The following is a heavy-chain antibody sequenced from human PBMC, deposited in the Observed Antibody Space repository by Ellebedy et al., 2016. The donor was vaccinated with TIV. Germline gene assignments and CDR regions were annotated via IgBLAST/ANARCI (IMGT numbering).Heavy chain of an antibody. J-gene: IGHJ5*02. Sequence: ASVKVSCXASGYTFTSYYMHWVRQAPGQGLEWMGIINPSGGSTSYAQKFQGRVTMTRDTSTSTVYMELSSLRSEDTAVYYCARDPSEVGEVGWFNPWGQGTLVTVSS. CDR2: INPSGGST. CDR1: GYTFTSYY. D-gene: IGHD3-16*01. V-gene: IGHV1-46*01. CDR3: ARDPSEVGEVGWFNP.